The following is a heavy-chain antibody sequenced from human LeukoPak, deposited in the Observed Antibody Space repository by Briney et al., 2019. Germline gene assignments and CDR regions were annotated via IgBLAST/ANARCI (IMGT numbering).Heavy chain of an antibody. D-gene: IGHD6-19*01. J-gene: IGHJ4*02. CDR2: IYTSGST. Sequence: SETLSLTCSVSGGSMSSYFWTWIRQPPGKGLEWIGYIYTSGSTNYNPSLKSRVTISVDKSKNQFSLKLSSVTAADTAVYYCARDGAGHIAVAGQFDYWGQGTLVTVSS. CDR3: ARDGAGHIAVAGQFDY. V-gene: IGHV4-4*08. CDR1: GGSMSSYF.